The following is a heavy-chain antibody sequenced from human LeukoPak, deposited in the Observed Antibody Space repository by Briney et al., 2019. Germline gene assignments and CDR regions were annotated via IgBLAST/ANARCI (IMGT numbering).Heavy chain of an antibody. CDR1: GGSISSYY. Sequence: SETLSLTCTVSGGSISSYYWSWIRQPPGKGLEWIGYIYYSGSTNYNPSLKSRVTISVDTSKNQFSLKLSSVTAADTAVYYCARVYLRVGWDLVVVRGVNDYWGQGTLVTVSS. J-gene: IGHJ4*02. V-gene: IGHV4-59*01. D-gene: IGHD3-10*01. CDR2: IYYSGST. CDR3: ARVYLRVGWDLVVVRGVNDY.